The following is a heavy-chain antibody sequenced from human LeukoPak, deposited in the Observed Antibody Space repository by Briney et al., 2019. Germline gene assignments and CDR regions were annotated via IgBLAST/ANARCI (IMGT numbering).Heavy chain of an antibody. Sequence: ASVKVSCKAPGYTFTSYDINWVRQATGQGLEWMGWMNPNSGNTGYAQKFQGRVTMTRNTSISTAYMELSSLRSEDTAVYYCARGVCSGGSCYRRGIIFDYWGQGTLVTVSS. CDR3: ARGVCSGGSCYRRGIIFDY. V-gene: IGHV1-8*01. D-gene: IGHD2-15*01. CDR1: GYTFTSYD. CDR2: MNPNSGNT. J-gene: IGHJ4*02.